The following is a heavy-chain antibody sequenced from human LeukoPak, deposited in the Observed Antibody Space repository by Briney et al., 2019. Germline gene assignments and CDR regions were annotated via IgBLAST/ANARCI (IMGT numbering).Heavy chain of an antibody. D-gene: IGHD6-13*01. V-gene: IGHV3-21*01. J-gene: IGHJ4*02. CDR3: AGGAAADFDY. CDR2: ISTSSGSI. Sequence: PGGSLRLSCAASGLTFTSHTMNWVRQAPGKGLEWVSSISTSSGSISYADSVKGRSTISRDNARNSLYLQMNSLRVEDTAVYYCAGGAAADFDYWGQGTLVTVSS. CDR1: GLTFTSHT.